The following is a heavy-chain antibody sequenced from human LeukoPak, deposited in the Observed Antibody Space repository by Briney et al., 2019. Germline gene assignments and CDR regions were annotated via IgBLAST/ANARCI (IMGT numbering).Heavy chain of an antibody. D-gene: IGHD1-26*01. Sequence: ASVKVSCKASGYTFTSYDINWVRQATGQGLEWMGWMNPNSGNTGYAQKFQGRVTMTRNTSISTAYMELSSLRSEDTAVYYCARAGLLNWEKGVFYWGQGTLVTVSS. J-gene: IGHJ4*02. CDR2: MNPNSGNT. CDR3: ARAGLLNWEKGVFY. CDR1: GYTFTSYD. V-gene: IGHV1-8*01.